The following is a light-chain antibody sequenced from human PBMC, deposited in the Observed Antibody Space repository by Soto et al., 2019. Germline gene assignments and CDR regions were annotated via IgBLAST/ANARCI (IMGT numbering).Light chain of an antibody. J-gene: IGLJ2*01. CDR2: DVS. CDR1: SSDVGGYNY. CDR3: SSYTSSSTLVV. Sequence: QSALTQPASVSGSPGQSITISCTGTSSDVGGYNYVSWYQQHPGKAPKLMIYDVSNRPSGVSNRFSGSKSGNTASLTLSGLQVEDEADYYCSSYTSSSTLVVFGGGTKLTVL. V-gene: IGLV2-14*01.